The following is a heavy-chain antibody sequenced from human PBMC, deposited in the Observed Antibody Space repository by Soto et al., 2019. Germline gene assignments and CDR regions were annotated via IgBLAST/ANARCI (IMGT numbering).Heavy chain of an antibody. D-gene: IGHD3-3*01. J-gene: IGHJ4*02. V-gene: IGHV4-61*01. CDR3: TRAPITIFGVVTDTPGYFDY. CDR2: IYYSGST. CDR1: RGSVSSGSYY. Sequence: PSDTLSLTWTVPRGSVSSGSYYWSWIRQPPGKGLEWIGYIYYSGSTNYYPSLKSRVTISVDTSKNQFSLELSFVTAADTAVYYCTRAPITIFGVVTDTPGYFDYWGQGIVVTVSS.